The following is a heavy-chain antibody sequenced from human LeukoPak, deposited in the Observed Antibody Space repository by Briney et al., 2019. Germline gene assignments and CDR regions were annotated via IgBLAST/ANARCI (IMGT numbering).Heavy chain of an antibody. CDR3: ARAYNSHFDY. CDR2: IKSDGSST. D-gene: IGHD1-1*01. J-gene: IGHJ4*02. CDR1: GFTFSSYW. Sequence: GGSLRLSCAASGFTFSSYWMSWVRQAPGKGLVCVSRIKSDGSSTSYADSVKGRFTISRDDAKNTLYLQMNSLRAEDTAVYYCARAYNSHFDYWGQGALVTVSS. V-gene: IGHV3-74*01.